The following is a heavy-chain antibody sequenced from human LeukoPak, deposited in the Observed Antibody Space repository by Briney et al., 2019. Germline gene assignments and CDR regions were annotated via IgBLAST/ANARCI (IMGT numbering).Heavy chain of an antibody. CDR1: GYTFTSYD. J-gene: IGHJ4*02. V-gene: IGHV1-8*01. CDR2: MNANSGNT. Sequence: ASVKVSCKASGYTFTSYDINWVRQATGQGLEWMGWMNANSGNTGYAQKFQGRVTMTRNTSISTAYMELSSLRSEDTAVYYCARGRFYRGGNGVVGYWGQGTLVTVSS. CDR3: ARGRFYRGGNGVVGY. D-gene: IGHD4-23*01.